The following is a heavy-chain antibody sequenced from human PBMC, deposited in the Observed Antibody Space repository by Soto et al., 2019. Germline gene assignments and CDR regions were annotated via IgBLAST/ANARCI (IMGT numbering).Heavy chain of an antibody. CDR3: AKVRRGSESDYNPVDF. D-gene: IGHD3-10*01. V-gene: IGHV3-23*01. Sequence: VGSLRLSCAASGFPFSSYSMSCVRQAPGKGLEWVSCISARGRSTYYADSVKGRFTASSDNSKTTLSPQMNSLRAEDMAVYYCAKVRRGSESDYNPVDFWGQGSLVTVSS. CDR2: ISARGRST. CDR1: GFPFSSYS. J-gene: IGHJ4*02.